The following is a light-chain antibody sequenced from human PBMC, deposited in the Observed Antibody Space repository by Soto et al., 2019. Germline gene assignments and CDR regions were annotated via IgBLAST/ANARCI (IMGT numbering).Light chain of an antibody. CDR2: GAS. J-gene: IGKJ4*02. CDR1: QSVSSSY. Sequence: EIVLTQSPGTLSLSPGERATLSCRASQSVSSSYLAWYQQKPGQAPRLLIYGASSRATGIPDRFSGSGSGTDFTLSIIRLEHEDFAVYYCQQYGSSPLTFGGGTKVEIK. V-gene: IGKV3-20*01. CDR3: QQYGSSPLT.